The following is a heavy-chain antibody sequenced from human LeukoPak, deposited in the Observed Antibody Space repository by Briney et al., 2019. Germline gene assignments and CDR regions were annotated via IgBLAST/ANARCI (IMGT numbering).Heavy chain of an antibody. CDR3: AREGVRLWFGELNSYWYFDL. CDR1: GGTFSSYA. Sequence: ASVKVSCKASGGTFSSYAISWVRQAPGQGLEWMGRIIPILGIANYAQKFQGRVTITADKSTSTAYMELSSLRSEDTAVYYCAREGVRLWFGELNSYWYFDLWGRGTLVTVSS. CDR2: IIPILGIA. V-gene: IGHV1-69*04. J-gene: IGHJ2*01. D-gene: IGHD3-10*01.